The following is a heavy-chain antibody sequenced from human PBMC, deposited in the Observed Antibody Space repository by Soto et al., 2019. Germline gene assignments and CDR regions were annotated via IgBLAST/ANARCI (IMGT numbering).Heavy chain of an antibody. D-gene: IGHD6-6*01. CDR2: INHSGST. V-gene: IGHV4-34*01. CDR1: GGSFSGYY. J-gene: IGHJ6*02. CDR3: ARERAARGHYYYYGMDV. Sequence: SETLSLTCAVYGGSFSGYYWSWIRQPPGKGLEWIGEINHSGSTNYNPSLKSRVTISVDTSKNQFSLKLSSVTAADTAVYYCARERAARGHYYYYGMDVWGQGTTVTVSS.